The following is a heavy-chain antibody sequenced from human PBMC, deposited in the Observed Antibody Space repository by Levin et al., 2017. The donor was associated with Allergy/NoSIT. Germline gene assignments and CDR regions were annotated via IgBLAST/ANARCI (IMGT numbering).Heavy chain of an antibody. CDR2: ISWNSGSI. J-gene: IGHJ4*02. D-gene: IGHD3-16*01. V-gene: IGHV3-9*01. CDR3: AKGTDYDYIWGSFDY. CDR1: GFTFDDYA. Sequence: GGSLRLSCAASGFTFDDYAMHWVRQAPGKGLEWVSGISWNSGSIGYADSVKGRFTISRDNAKNSLYLQMNSLRAEDTALYYCAKGTDYDYIWGSFDYWGQGTLVTVSS.